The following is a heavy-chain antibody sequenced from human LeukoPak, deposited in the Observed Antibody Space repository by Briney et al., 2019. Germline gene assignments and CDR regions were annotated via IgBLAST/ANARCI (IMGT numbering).Heavy chain of an antibody. CDR2: IKEDGSEK. CDR3: ARANSGSYLSY. V-gene: IGHV3-7*01. Sequence: PGGSLRLSCAASGFTFSSYWMSWVRQAPGKGLEWVANIKEDGSEKYYVDSVKGRFTISRDNAKNSLYLQMNSLRAEDTAVYYCARANSGSYLSYWGQGTLVTVSS. J-gene: IGHJ4*02. CDR1: GFTFSSYW. D-gene: IGHD1-26*01.